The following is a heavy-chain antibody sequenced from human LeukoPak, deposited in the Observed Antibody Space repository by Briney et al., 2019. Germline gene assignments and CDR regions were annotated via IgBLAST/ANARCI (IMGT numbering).Heavy chain of an antibody. CDR3: ARGDRGSSSRNWFDP. J-gene: IGHJ5*02. Sequence: ASVKVSCKASGGTFSSYAISWVRQAPGQGLEWMGGIIPIFGTANYAQKFQGRVTITADESTSTAYMELSSLRSEDTAVYYCARGDRGSSSRNWFDPWGQGTLVTVSS. CDR2: IIPIFGTA. D-gene: IGHD6-13*01. CDR1: GGTFSSYA. V-gene: IGHV1-69*13.